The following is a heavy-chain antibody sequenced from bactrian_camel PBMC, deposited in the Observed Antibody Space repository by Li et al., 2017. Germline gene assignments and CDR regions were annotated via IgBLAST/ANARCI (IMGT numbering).Heavy chain of an antibody. V-gene: IGHV3S31*01. J-gene: IGHJ4*01. CDR3: AAERYLCTCRPKY. Sequence: QLVESGGGLVHPGGSLRLSCVASGFRMSEVVVAWFRQAPGKEREGVAAILSATGQTHYADSVKGRFIMSQDNAKDTVFLRMNSLKPEDTAMYYCAAERYLCTCRPKYWGQGTQVTVS. CDR1: GFRMSEVV. D-gene: IGHD1*01. CDR2: ILSATGQT.